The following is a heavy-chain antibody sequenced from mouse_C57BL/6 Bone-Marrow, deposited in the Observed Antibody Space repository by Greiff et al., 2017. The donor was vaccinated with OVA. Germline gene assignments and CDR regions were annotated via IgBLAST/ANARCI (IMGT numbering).Heavy chain of an antibody. V-gene: IGHV1-19*01. CDR2: INPYNGGT. CDR1: GYTFTDYY. D-gene: IGHD1-1*01. Sequence: VQLQQSGPVLVKPGASVKMSCKASGYTFTDYYMNWVKQSHGKSLEWIGVINPYNGGTSYNQKFKGKATLTVDKSSSTAYMELNSLTSEDSAVYYCARIRYYPYYYAMDYWGQGTSVTVSS. CDR3: ARIRYYPYYYAMDY. J-gene: IGHJ4*01.